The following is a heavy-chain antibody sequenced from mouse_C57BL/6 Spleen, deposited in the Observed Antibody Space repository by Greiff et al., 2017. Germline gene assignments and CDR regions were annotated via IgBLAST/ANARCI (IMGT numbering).Heavy chain of an antibody. CDR2: INPGSGGT. CDR3: ARFDGYYTSHFDY. Sequence: VQLVESGAELVRPGTSVKVSCKASGYAFNNYVIEWVKQRPGQGLEWIGVINPGSGGTNYNEKFKGKDTLTADKSSSTAYMQLSSLTSEDSAVYFCARFDGYYTSHFDYWGQGTTLTVSS. CDR1: GYAFNNYV. V-gene: IGHV1-54*01. D-gene: IGHD2-3*01. J-gene: IGHJ2*01.